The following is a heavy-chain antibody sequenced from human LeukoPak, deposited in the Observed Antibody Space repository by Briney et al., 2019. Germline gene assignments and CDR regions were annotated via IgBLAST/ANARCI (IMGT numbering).Heavy chain of an antibody. CDR1: GGSISSSSYY. V-gene: IGHV4-39*01. CDR3: GYCSSTSCYHFDY. D-gene: IGHD2-2*01. Sequence: SETLSLTCTVSGGSISSSSYYWGWIRQPPGKGLEWIGSIYYSGSTYYNPSLKSRVTISVDTSKNQFSLKLSSVTAADTAVYYCGYCSSTSCYHFDYWGQGTLATVSS. J-gene: IGHJ4*02. CDR2: IYYSGST.